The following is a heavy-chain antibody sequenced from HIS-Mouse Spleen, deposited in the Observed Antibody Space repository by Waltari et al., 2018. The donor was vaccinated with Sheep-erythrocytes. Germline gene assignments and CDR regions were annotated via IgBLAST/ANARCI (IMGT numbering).Heavy chain of an antibody. D-gene: IGHD6-19*01. J-gene: IGHJ3*02. CDR1: GGSFSGYY. CDR2: SNHSGST. V-gene: IGHV4-34*01. CDR3: ALSVDLAGAFDI. Sequence: QVQLQQWGAGLLKPSETLSLTCAVYGGSFSGYYWSWIRQPPGKGLQWIGESNHSGSTNYNPSLKSRVTISVDTSKNQFSLKLSSVNAADTAVYYCALSVDLAGAFDIWGQGTMVTVSS.